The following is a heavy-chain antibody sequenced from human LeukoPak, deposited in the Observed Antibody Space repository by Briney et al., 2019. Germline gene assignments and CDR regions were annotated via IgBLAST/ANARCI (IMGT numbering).Heavy chain of an antibody. CDR2: ISGGGGII. D-gene: IGHD6-13*01. V-gene: IGHV3-23*01. Sequence: GGSLRLSCAASGVTFSSYAMSWVRQAPGKGLEWVSTISGGGGIIYYGDSVKGRFTISRDTSKNTLYLQMNSLRVEDTAVYYCAKDSYRSSWPDYWGQGTLVTVAS. CDR1: GVTFSSYA. CDR3: AKDSYRSSWPDY. J-gene: IGHJ4*02.